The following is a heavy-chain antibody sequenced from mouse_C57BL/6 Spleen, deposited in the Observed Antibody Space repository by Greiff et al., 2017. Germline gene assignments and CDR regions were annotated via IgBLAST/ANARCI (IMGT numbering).Heavy chain of an antibody. J-gene: IGHJ2*01. Sequence: QFQLQQSGAELARPGASVKLSCRASGYTFTSSGISWVKQRTGQGLEWIGEIYPRSGNTYYNEKFKGKATLTADKSSSTAYMELRSLTSEDSAVYFCAREGDYDGYYFDYWGQGTTLTVSS. CDR2: IYPRSGNT. CDR3: AREGDYDGYYFDY. CDR1: GYTFTSSG. D-gene: IGHD2-4*01. V-gene: IGHV1-81*01.